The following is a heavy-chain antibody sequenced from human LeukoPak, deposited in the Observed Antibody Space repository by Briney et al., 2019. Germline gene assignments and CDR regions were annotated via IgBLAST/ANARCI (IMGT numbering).Heavy chain of an antibody. Sequence: GASVKVSCKASGGTFSSYAISWVRQAPGQGLEWMGRIIPILGIANYAQKFQGRVTITADKSTSTAYMELSSLRSEDTAVYYCATIKGSSGYYFDYWGQGTLVTVSS. V-gene: IGHV1-69*04. J-gene: IGHJ4*02. CDR2: IIPILGIA. D-gene: IGHD3-22*01. CDR3: ATIKGSSGYYFDY. CDR1: GGTFSSYA.